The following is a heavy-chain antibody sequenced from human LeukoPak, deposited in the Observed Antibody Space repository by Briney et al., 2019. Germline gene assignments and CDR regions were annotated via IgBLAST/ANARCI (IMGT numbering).Heavy chain of an antibody. J-gene: IGHJ4*02. CDR2: INWNGGST. D-gene: IGHD3-22*01. CDR1: GFTFSSYS. CDR3: ARLGYYYDSSGYYFDY. V-gene: IGHV3-20*04. Sequence: GGSLRLSCAASGFTFSSYSMNWVRQAPGKGLEWVSGINWNGGSTGYADSVKGRFTISRDNAKDSLYLQMNSLRAEDTALYYCARLGYYYDSSGYYFDYWGQGTLVTVSS.